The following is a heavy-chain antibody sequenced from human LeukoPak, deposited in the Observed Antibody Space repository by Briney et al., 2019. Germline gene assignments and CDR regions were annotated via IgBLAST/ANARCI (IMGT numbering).Heavy chain of an antibody. CDR3: AKTTFGFSSGRSPGWPIDY. CDR2: IVGSGGDT. V-gene: IGHV3-23*01. CDR1: GFTFNSHA. Sequence: PGGSLRLSCVASGFTFNSHAMYWVRQAPGTGLERVAGIVGSGGDTFYAESVRGRFTVSRDNAKNTVYMQMDGLRDEDTAFYYCAKTTFGFSSGRSPGWPIDYWGQGIVVTVSS. D-gene: IGHD6-19*01. J-gene: IGHJ4*02.